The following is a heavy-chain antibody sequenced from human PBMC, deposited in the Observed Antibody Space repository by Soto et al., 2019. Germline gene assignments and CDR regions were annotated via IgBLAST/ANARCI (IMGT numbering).Heavy chain of an antibody. CDR2: IYYSGSA. V-gene: IGHV4-39*01. Sequence: QLQLQESGPGLVKPSETLSLTCTVSGGSISSSDYYWGWIRQPPGKGLEWIGNIYYSGSASYNPSLKRRVTISVDTSKNQVSLKLSSVTAADTAVYIRVSGYPWVGFDYWGQGTLVTVSS. CDR1: GGSISSSDYY. J-gene: IGHJ4*02. CDR3: VSGYPWVGFDY. D-gene: IGHD5-18*01.